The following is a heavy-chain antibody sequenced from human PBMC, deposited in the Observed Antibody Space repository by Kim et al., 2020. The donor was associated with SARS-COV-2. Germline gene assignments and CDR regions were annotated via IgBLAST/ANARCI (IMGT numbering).Heavy chain of an antibody. V-gene: IGHV3-23*01. J-gene: IGHJ6*02. CDR3: AKFQGYYYYYGMDV. Sequence: AVSVKGRLPISRDNSKNALYLHMNSLRAEDTAVYFCAKFQGYYYYYGMDVWGQGTTVTVSS.